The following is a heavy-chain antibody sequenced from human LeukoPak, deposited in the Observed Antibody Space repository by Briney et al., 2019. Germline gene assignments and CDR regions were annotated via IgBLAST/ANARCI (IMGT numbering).Heavy chain of an antibody. CDR2: ISSSGSTI. CDR1: GFTFSSYE. CDR3: ARDGGIARPHGMDV. D-gene: IGHD6-13*01. J-gene: IGHJ6*02. Sequence: GGSLRLSCAASGFTFSSYEMNWVRQAPGKGLEWVSYISSSGSTIYYADSVKGRFTISRDNAKNSLYLQMNSLRAEDTAVYYCARDGGIARPHGMDVWGQGTTVTASS. V-gene: IGHV3-48*03.